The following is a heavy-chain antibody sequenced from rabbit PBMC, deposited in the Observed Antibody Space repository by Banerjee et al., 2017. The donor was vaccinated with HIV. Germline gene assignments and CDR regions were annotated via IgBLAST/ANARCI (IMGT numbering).Heavy chain of an antibody. Sequence: QQQLEESGGGLVQPEGSLALTCKASGFTISTSYYMCWVRQAPGKGLELIACIYTDDGTTRYASWAKGRFTITRNTNLNTVDLKVTSLTAADTATYFCARAPYAGTTYYIWGYGMDLWGPGTLVTVS. D-gene: IGHD8-1*01. CDR3: ARAPYAGTTYYIWGYGMDL. CDR1: GFTISTSYY. J-gene: IGHJ6*01. V-gene: IGHV1S43*01. CDR2: IYTDDGTT.